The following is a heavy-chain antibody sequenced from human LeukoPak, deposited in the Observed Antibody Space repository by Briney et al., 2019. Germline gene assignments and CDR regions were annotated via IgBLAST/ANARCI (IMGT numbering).Heavy chain of an antibody. D-gene: IGHD2-15*01. CDR3: ARDHSGYCSGGSCYSDNWFDP. CDR2: INAGNGNT. Sequence: ASVKVSCKASGYTFTSYAMHWVRQAPGQRLEWMGWINAGNGNTKYSQKFQGRVTITRDTSASTAYMELSSLRSEDTAVYYCARDHSGYCSGGSCYSDNWFDPWGQGTLVTVSS. V-gene: IGHV1-3*01. J-gene: IGHJ5*02. CDR1: GYTFTSYA.